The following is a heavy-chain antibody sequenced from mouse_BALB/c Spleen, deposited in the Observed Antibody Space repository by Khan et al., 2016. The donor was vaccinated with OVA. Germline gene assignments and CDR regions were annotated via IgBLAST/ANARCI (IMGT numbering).Heavy chain of an antibody. Sequence: QVQLKQSGAELVRPGSSVKISCKASGYAFSNYLMNWVKQGPGQGLEWIGKIYPGDGNTNYHGKVKDKATLTADKSYSTAYIQLSSLTSEDSAVYFCARNEYDYFAYWGQGTLVTVSA. CDR1: GYAFSNYL. J-gene: IGHJ3*01. CDR3: ARNEYDYFAY. V-gene: IGHV1-80*01. D-gene: IGHD2-14*01. CDR2: IYPGDGNT.